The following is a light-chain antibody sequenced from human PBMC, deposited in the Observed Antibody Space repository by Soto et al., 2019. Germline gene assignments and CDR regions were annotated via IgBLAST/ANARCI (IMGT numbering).Light chain of an antibody. J-gene: IGKJ1*01. CDR3: QQYYSSWT. CDR2: WAS. V-gene: IGKV4-1*01. Sequence: DIVMTQSPDSLAVSLGERATINCKSSQSVLYSSNNKNYLAWYQQKPGQPPKLLIYWASTRESVVPDRFSGSGSGTDFTLTIRSLQAEDVAVYYCQQYYSSWTFGQGTKVEIK. CDR1: QSVLYSSNNKNY.